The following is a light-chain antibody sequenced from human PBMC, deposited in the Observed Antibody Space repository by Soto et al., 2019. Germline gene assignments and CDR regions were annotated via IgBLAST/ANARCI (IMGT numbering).Light chain of an antibody. V-gene: IGLV1-47*01. CDR1: SFNIGSNY. Sequence: QSVLTQAPSASGTPGQRVTISCSGSSFNIGSNYVYWYQQLPGTAPKLVIFKNDQRPSGIPDRISCSKTGTTDSLTISRLRSEDEADYFWSALDGSRSGYVFGTGTKVXVL. CDR3: SALDGSRSGYV. J-gene: IGLJ1*01. CDR2: KND.